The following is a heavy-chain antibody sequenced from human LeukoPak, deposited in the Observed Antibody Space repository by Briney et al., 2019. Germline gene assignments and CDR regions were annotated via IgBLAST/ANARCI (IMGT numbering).Heavy chain of an antibody. CDR2: INTNTGNP. D-gene: IGHD3-22*01. V-gene: IGHV7-4-1*02. CDR3: ARADSSGYYYVNYYYYMDV. Sequence: GASVKVSCKASGYSFTSYAMNWVRQAPGQGLEWMGWINTNTGNPTYAQGFTGRFVFSLDTSVSTAYLQIISLKSEDTAVYYGARADSSGYYYVNYYYYMDVWGKGTTVTISS. J-gene: IGHJ6*03. CDR1: GYSFTSYA.